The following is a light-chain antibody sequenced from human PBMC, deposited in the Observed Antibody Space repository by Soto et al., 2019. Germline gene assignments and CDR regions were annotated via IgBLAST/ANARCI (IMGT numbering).Light chain of an antibody. CDR3: SSYTSISPLYV. J-gene: IGLJ1*01. Sequence: QSVLTQSASVSGSPGQSITISCTGTGSDIGGYNYVSWYQQYPGKAPKLVIYEVTHRPSGVSDRFSGSKSGNTASLTISGLQAEDEAGYYCSSYTSISPLYVFGTGTKVNVL. CDR2: EVT. V-gene: IGLV2-14*01. CDR1: GSDIGGYNY.